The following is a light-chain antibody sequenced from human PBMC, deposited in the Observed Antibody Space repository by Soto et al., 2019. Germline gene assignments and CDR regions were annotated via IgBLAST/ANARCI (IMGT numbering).Light chain of an antibody. J-gene: IGKJ1*01. V-gene: IGKV3-15*01. CDR3: HQYHAWPRT. CDR1: QSIYNK. Sequence: EIVMTQSPATLSVSPGERATLSCRASQSIYNKLAWYQRTPGQAPRLLIYDATTRDTGVAARFSGSGSGTEFTLTISSLQSEDSAFYYCHQYHAWPRTFGQGTRVEIK. CDR2: DAT.